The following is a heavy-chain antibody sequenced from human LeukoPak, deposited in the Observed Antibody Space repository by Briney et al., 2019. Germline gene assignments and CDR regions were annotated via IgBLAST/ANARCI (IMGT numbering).Heavy chain of an antibody. D-gene: IGHD4-17*01. CDR3: ARLPYGDYVTDAFDI. CDR2: IYPGDSDT. V-gene: IGHV5-51*01. CDR1: GYSFTSYW. J-gene: IGHJ3*02. Sequence: GESLKISCKGSGYSFTSYWIGWVRQMPGKGLEWMGIIYPGDSDTRYSPSFQGQVTISADKSISTAYLQWSSLKASDTAMYYCARLPYGDYVTDAFDIWGQGTMVTVSS.